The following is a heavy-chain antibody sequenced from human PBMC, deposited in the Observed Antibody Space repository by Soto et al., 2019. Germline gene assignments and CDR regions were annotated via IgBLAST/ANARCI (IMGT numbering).Heavy chain of an antibody. D-gene: IGHD3-16*01. V-gene: IGHV3-48*02. CDR2: ISAGSDAI. CDR1: GFIFSTYT. J-gene: IGHJ5*02. CDR3: ARLYTTSRVGAWFDP. Sequence: EGQLVESGGGLVLPGGSLRLSCAASGFIFSTYTLNWVRQSPGKGLEWVSYISAGSDAIHYADSVKGRFTVSRDNAKNSLSLQMNSLRDEDTAVYYCARLYTTSRVGAWFDPWGQGTLVTVSS.